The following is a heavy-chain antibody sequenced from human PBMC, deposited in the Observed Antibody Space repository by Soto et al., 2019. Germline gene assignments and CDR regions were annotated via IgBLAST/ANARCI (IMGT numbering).Heavy chain of an antibody. CDR2: INAGNGNT. Sequence: SLKLSCNTFVYSFTIYAMHSVSLALEQRLEWMGWINAGNGNTKYSQKFQGRVTITRDTSAGTAYMELSSLRSEDTAVYYCARARITIFGVVIKNWFDPWGQGTLVTVSS. CDR3: ARARITIFGVVIKNWFDP. CDR1: VYSFTIYA. J-gene: IGHJ5*02. D-gene: IGHD3-3*01. V-gene: IGHV1-3*01.